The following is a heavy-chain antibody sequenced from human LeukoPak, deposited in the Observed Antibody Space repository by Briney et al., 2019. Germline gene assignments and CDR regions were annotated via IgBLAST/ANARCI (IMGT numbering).Heavy chain of an antibody. CDR2: IYYSVST. J-gene: IGHJ3*02. CDR3: ARVPTGHFSADTFDI. CDR1: RGSISSNP. V-gene: IGHV4-59*01. Sequence: SATLSHTRPDPRGSISSNPPCYLRQPPGKGQRKIGYIYYSVSTNYNPSLKSRVTISVDTSKNPFSLKLSSVTAADTAVYYCARVPTGHFSADTFDIWGQGTMVTVST. D-gene: IGHD4-17*01.